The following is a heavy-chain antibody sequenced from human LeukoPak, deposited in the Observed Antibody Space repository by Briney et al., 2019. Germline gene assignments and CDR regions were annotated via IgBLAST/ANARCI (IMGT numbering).Heavy chain of an antibody. V-gene: IGHV3-33*01. Sequence: GGSLRLSCAASGFTFSSYGMHWVRQAPGKGLEWVAVIWYDGSNKYYADSVKGRFTISRDNSKNTLYLQMNSLRAEDTAVYYCAREGYDYVWGSYRQRNSFDYWGQGTLVTVSS. CDR3: AREGYDYVWGSYRQRNSFDY. J-gene: IGHJ4*02. D-gene: IGHD3-16*02. CDR1: GFTFSSYG. CDR2: IWYDGSNK.